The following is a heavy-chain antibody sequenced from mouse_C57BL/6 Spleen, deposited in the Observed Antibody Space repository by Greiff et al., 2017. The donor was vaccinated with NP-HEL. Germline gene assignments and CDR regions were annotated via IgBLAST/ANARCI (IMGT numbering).Heavy chain of an antibody. V-gene: IGHV1-54*01. CDR3: GRGRGFAY. Sequence: QVQLKQSGAELVRPGTSVKVSCKASGYAFTNYLIEWVKQRPGQGLEWIGVINPGSGGTNYNEKFKGKATLTADKSSSTAYMQLSSLTSEDSAVYFCGRGRGFAYWGQGTLVTVSA. J-gene: IGHJ3*01. CDR2: INPGSGGT. CDR1: GYAFTNYL.